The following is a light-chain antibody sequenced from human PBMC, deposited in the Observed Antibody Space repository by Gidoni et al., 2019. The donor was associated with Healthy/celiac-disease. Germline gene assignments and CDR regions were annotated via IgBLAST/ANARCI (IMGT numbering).Light chain of an antibody. CDR3: QQYGSSPPWT. V-gene: IGKV3-20*01. CDR2: GAS. J-gene: IGKJ1*01. Sequence: IVLTQSPGTLSLSPGERATLSCRASQSVSSSYLAWYQQKPCQAPRLLIYGASSRATGIPDRFSGSRSGTDFTLTISRLEPEDFAVYYCQQYGSSPPWTFGQGTKVEIK. CDR1: QSVSSSY.